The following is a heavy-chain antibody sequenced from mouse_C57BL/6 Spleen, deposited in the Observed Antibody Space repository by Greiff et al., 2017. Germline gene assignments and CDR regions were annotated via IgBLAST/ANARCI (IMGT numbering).Heavy chain of an antibody. CDR3: AGYDGYYWYFDV. V-gene: IGHV1-72*01. D-gene: IGHD2-3*01. J-gene: IGHJ1*03. CDR1: GYTFTSYW. Sequence: QVQLQQPGAELVKPGASVKLSCKASGYTFTSYWMPWVKQRPGRGLEWIGRIDPTSGGTKYNEKFKSKATLTVDKPSSAAYMQLSSLASEDSAVYYCAGYDGYYWYFDVWGTGTTVTVSS. CDR2: IDPTSGGT.